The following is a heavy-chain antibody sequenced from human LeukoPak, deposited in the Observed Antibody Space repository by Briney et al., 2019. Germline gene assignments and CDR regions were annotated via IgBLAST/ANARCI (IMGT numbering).Heavy chain of an antibody. CDR3: ARELKVGNTDTGYYFDY. CDR2: LYYSGST. J-gene: IGHJ4*02. V-gene: IGHV4-59*01. Sequence: SETLSLTCTVSGGSISSYYWSWIRQPPGKGLEWIGYLYYSGSTNYNPSLKRRVTISVDTSKNQFSLKLNSVTAADTAVYYCARELKVGNTDTGYYFDYWGQGTLVTVSS. D-gene: IGHD2/OR15-2a*01. CDR1: GGSISSYY.